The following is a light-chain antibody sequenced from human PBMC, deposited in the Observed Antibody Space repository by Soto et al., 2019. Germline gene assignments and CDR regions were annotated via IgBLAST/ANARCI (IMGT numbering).Light chain of an antibody. CDR3: QQTNTFLPLT. V-gene: IGKV1-12*01. Sequence: DIQMTQSPSSVSASVGDRVTITCRASQGISNWLAWYQQQPGKAPKLLISSAYTLQSGVPSRFSGGGSGTHFTLIISSLQPEDFATYYCQQTNTFLPLTFGGGTKWIS. CDR2: SAY. J-gene: IGKJ4*01. CDR1: QGISNW.